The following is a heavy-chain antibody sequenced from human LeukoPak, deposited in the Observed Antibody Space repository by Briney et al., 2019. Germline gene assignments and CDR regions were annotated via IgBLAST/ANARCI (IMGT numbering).Heavy chain of an antibody. CDR2: INPNSGGT. Sequence: VASVKVSCKASGYTFTGYYMHWVRQAPGQGLEWMGWINPNSGGTNYAQKFQGRVTMTRDTSISTAYMELSRLRSDDTAVYYCARGHAAYYYGSGSYYNVDLDYWGQGALVTVSS. J-gene: IGHJ4*02. D-gene: IGHD3-10*01. V-gene: IGHV1-2*02. CDR3: ARGHAAYYYGSGSYYNVDLDY. CDR1: GYTFTGYY.